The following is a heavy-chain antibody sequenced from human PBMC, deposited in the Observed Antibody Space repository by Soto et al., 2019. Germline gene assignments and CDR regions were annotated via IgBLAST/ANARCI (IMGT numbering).Heavy chain of an antibody. V-gene: IGHV1-69*08. CDR3: ARDTVAAAGTGYNWFDP. CDR1: VGTFSSYT. J-gene: IGHJ5*02. D-gene: IGHD6-13*01. Sequence: QVQLVQSGAEVKKPGSSVKVSCKASVGTFSSYTISWVRQAPGQGLEWMGRIIPILGIANYAQKFQGRVTITADKSTSTAYMELSSLRSEDTAVYYCARDTVAAAGTGYNWFDPWGQGTLVTVSS. CDR2: IIPILGIA.